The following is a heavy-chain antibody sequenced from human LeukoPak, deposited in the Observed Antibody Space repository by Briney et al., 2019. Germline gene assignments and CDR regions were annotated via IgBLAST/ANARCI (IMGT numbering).Heavy chain of an antibody. Sequence: SETLSLTCTVSGYSISSGYYWGWIRQPPGKGLEWIGSIYHSGSTYYNPSLKSRVTISVDTSKNQFSLKLSSVTAADTAVYYCARLGGYCSGGSCYNDAFDIWGQGTMVTVSS. J-gene: IGHJ3*02. D-gene: IGHD2-15*01. CDR3: ARLGGYCSGGSCYNDAFDI. V-gene: IGHV4-38-2*02. CDR2: IYHSGST. CDR1: GYSISSGYY.